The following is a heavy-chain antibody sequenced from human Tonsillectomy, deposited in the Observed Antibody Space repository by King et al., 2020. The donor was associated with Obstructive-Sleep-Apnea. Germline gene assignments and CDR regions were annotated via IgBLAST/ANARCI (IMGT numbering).Heavy chain of an antibody. V-gene: IGHV1-2*02. CDR3: ARDLGYCSSTSCYNWFDP. CDR1: GYTFTGYY. D-gene: IGHD2-2*01. CDR2: INPNSGGT. Sequence: VQLVESGAEVKKPGASVKVSCKASGYTFTGYYMHWVRQAPGQGLEWMGWINPNSGGTNYAQKFQGRVTMTRDTSISTAYMELSRLRSDDTAGYYCARDLGYCSSTSCYNWFDPWGQGTLVTVSS. J-gene: IGHJ5*02.